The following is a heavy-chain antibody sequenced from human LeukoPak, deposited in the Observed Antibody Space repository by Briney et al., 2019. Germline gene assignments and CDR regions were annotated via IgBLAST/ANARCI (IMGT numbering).Heavy chain of an antibody. V-gene: IGHV4-59*01. Sequence: SETLSLTCTVSGGSISSYYWSWIRQPPGKGLEWIGYIYYSGSTNYNPSLKSRVTISVDTSKNQFSLKLSSVTAADTAVYYCARDGRLLWFGELYFGDPWFDPWGQGTLVTVSS. CDR1: GGSISSYY. CDR2: IYYSGST. D-gene: IGHD3-10*01. CDR3: ARDGRLLWFGELYFGDPWFDP. J-gene: IGHJ5*02.